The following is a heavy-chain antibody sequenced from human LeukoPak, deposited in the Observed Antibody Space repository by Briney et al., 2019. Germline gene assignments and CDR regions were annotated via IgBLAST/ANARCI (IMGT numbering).Heavy chain of an antibody. CDR3: AKYGSGSYYWFDP. V-gene: IGHV4-39*01. CDR2: IYFSGST. Sequence: SETLSLTCTVSGDSISSSSYYWAWIRQPPGKGLEWIGSIYFSGSTYYSPSLKSRVTISVDTSKNQLALKLSSVTAADTAVYYCAKYGSGSYYWFDPWGQGILVTVSS. CDR1: GDSISSSSYY. J-gene: IGHJ5*02. D-gene: IGHD3-10*01.